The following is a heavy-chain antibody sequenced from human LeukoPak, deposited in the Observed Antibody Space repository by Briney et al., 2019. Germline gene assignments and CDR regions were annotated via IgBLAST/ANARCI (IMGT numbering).Heavy chain of an antibody. CDR2: INHSGST. V-gene: IGHV4-39*07. D-gene: IGHD1-26*01. CDR3: ARYSGSSIDY. Sequence: SETLSLTCTVSGGSISSGSYYWSWIRQPPGKGLEWVGEINHSGSTNYNPSLKSRVTISVDTSKNQFSLKLSSVTAADTAVYYCARYSGSSIDYWGQGTLVTVSS. CDR1: GGSISSGSYY. J-gene: IGHJ4*02.